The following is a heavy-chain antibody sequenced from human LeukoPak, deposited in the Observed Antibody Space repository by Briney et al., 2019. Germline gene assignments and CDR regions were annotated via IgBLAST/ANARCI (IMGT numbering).Heavy chain of an antibody. CDR1: GGTFSSYA. CDR2: IIPIFGST. V-gene: IGHV1-69*06. J-gene: IGHJ4*02. Sequence: SVKVSCKASGGTFSSYAISWVRQAPGQGLEWMGGIIPIFGSTSYAQKFQGRVTITADKSTSTAYMELSSLTSEDTAVYYCARRFYDNLTGHTWYDYWGQGTLVTVSS. D-gene: IGHD3-9*01. CDR3: ARRFYDNLTGHTWYDY.